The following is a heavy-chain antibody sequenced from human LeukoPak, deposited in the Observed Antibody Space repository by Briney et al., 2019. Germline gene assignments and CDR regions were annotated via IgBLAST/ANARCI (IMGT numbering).Heavy chain of an antibody. V-gene: IGHV4-34*01. D-gene: IGHD5-18*01. CDR3: ASIRRGYSYGKDY. CDR2: INHSGST. Sequence: SETLSLTCAVYGGSFSGYYWSWIRQPPGKGLERIGEINHSGSTNYNPSLKSRVTISVDTSKNQFSLKLSSVTAADTAVYYCASIRRGYSYGKDYWGQGTLVTVSS. CDR1: GGSFSGYY. J-gene: IGHJ4*02.